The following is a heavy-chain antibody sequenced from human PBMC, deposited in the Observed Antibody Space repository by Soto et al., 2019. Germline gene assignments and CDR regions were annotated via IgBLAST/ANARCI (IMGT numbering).Heavy chain of an antibody. D-gene: IGHD2-15*01. J-gene: IGHJ4*02. V-gene: IGHV3-23*01. CDR3: AKDGGGCSGGCCYLQFLDN. Sequence: EVQLLESGGGLVQPGGSLRLSCAASGFTFSSYAMSWVRQAPGKGLEWVSAISGSGGSTYYADSVKGRFTISRDNSKNPLQLQVNSPRAEDTAVYYCAKDGGGCSGGCCYLQFLDNWGQGALVTVSS. CDR2: ISGSGGST. CDR1: GFTFSSYA.